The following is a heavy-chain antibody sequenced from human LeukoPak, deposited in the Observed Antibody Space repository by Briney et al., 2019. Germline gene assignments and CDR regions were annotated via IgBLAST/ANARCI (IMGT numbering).Heavy chain of an antibody. D-gene: IGHD5-12*01. J-gene: IGHJ4*02. Sequence: ASVKVSCKASGYTFTNHAMHWVRQAPGQGLEWMGGIIPIFGTANYAQKFQGRVTITADESTSTAYMELSSLRSEDTAVYYCARSRMGYSGYDLFDYWGQGTLVTVSS. V-gene: IGHV1-69*13. CDR2: IIPIFGTA. CDR3: ARSRMGYSGYDLFDY. CDR1: GYTFTNHA.